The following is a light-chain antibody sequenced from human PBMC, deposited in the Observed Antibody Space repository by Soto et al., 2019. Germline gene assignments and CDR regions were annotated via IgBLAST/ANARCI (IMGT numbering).Light chain of an antibody. Sequence: QSVLTQPASVSGSPGQSITISCSGSSGDVGNYDLVSWYQQIPGEAPQLMIFEVSRRPSRVSDRFSGSKSGNTASLTISGLQAEDEGDFYCCSYAGNGAWVFGGGTKVTVL. V-gene: IGLV2-23*02. CDR1: SGDVGNYDL. CDR3: CSYAGNGAWV. CDR2: EVS. J-gene: IGLJ3*02.